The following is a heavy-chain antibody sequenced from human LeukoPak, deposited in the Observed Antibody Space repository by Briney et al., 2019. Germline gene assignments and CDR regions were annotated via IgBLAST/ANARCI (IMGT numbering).Heavy chain of an antibody. CDR1: GFTFSSYS. CDR3: ARSYSSGWSDY. Sequence: GGSLRLSCAASGFTFSSYSMNWVRQAPGKGLEWVSSISSSSSYIYYADSVKGRFTISRDNAKISLYLQMNSLRAEDTAVYYCARSYSSGWSDYWGQGTLVTVSS. CDR2: ISSSSSYI. V-gene: IGHV3-21*01. J-gene: IGHJ4*02. D-gene: IGHD6-19*01.